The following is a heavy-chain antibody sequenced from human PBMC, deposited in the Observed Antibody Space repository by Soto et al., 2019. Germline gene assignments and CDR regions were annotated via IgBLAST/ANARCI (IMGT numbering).Heavy chain of an antibody. CDR2: ISAYNGNT. V-gene: IGHV1-18*01. D-gene: IGHD2-8*01. CDR1: GYSFTSYG. Sequence: QVQLVQSGAEVKKPGASVKVSCKASGYSFTSYGISWVRQAPGQGLEWMGWISAYNGNTNYAQKLQGRVTMTTDTSTSTAYMELRSLRSDHTAVYYCARAHHPQWVLRDGMDVWGQGTTVTVSS. J-gene: IGHJ6*02. CDR3: ARAHHPQWVLRDGMDV.